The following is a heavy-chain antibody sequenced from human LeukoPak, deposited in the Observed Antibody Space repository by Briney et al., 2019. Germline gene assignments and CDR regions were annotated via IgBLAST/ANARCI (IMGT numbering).Heavy chain of an antibody. Sequence: ASVKVSCKASGYTFTGYYMHWVRQAPGQGLEWMGWINPNSGGTNYAQKFQGRVTMTRDTSISTAYMELSRLRSDDTAVYYCARAPLGYSSSPGSYWGQGTLVTVSP. D-gene: IGHD6-6*01. V-gene: IGHV1-2*02. J-gene: IGHJ4*02. CDR2: INPNSGGT. CDR1: GYTFTGYY. CDR3: ARAPLGYSSSPGSY.